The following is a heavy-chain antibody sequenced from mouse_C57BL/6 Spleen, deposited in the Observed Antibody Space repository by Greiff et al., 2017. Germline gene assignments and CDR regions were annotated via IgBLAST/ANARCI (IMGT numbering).Heavy chain of an antibody. J-gene: IGHJ4*01. V-gene: IGHV1-22*01. CDR1: GYTFTDYN. CDR3: AREGYYYGSSYGGAMDY. CDR2: INPNNVGA. Sequence: VQLQPSAPELVKPGASVKMSCKASGYTFTDYNMHWVQQSHGKSLELIGYINPNNVGARSNQKFKGKATLTVNKSSSTAYMELSSLTSEDSAVYYCAREGYYYGSSYGGAMDYWGQGTSVTVSS. D-gene: IGHD1-1*01.